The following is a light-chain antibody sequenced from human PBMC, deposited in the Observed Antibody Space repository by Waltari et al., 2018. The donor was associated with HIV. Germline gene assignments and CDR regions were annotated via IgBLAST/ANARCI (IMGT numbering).Light chain of an antibody. Sequence: QSVLTQPRSVSGSLGQSATIPCTGTTSALGGYEVVAWYHKHPAKPPTRLIYYIIHRPAGVPDRFSSSYSGTTASLTISDLRADDEAQYYCCSYGGSHTYYVFGTGTMVTV. CDR1: TSALGGYEV. CDR3: CSYGGSHTYYV. V-gene: IGLV2-11*01. CDR2: YII. J-gene: IGLJ1*01.